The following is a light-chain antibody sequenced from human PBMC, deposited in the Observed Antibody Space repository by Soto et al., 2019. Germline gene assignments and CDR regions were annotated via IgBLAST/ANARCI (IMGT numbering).Light chain of an antibody. CDR3: QQYDYLPPLT. Sequence: DIQMTQSPSSLSASVGDRVTITCQASQDIKNFLNWYQQKPGKAPKLLIYDASNLETGVPSRFSGSGSGTHFSFTISSLQPEDVATYYCQQYDYLPPLTFGGGTKVEIK. J-gene: IGKJ4*01. CDR1: QDIKNF. V-gene: IGKV1-33*01. CDR2: DAS.